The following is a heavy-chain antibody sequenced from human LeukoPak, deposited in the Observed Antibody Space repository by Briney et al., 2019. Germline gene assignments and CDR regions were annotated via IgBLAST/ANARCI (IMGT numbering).Heavy chain of an antibody. V-gene: IGHV1-46*01. D-gene: IGHD3-22*01. CDR1: GYTFTSYY. CDR3: ARDSGMIVVVNTFDY. CDR2: INPSGGST. J-gene: IGHJ4*02. Sequence: ASVKVSCKASGYTFTSYYMHWVRQAPGQGLEWMGIINPSGGSTSYAQKFQGKVTMTRDMSTSTVYMELSSLRSEDTAVYYCARDSGMIVVVNTFDYWGQGTLVTVSS.